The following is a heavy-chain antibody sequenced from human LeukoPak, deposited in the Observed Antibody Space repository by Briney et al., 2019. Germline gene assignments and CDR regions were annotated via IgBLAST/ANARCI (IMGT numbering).Heavy chain of an antibody. CDR3: ARSGSTYYYDTSSHY. D-gene: IGHD3-22*01. CDR1: GFTVSSNY. J-gene: IGHJ4*02. Sequence: GGSLRLSCAASGFTVSSNYMSWVRQAPGKGLEWVSYISSSSGTIYYADSVKGRFTISRGNAENSLYLQMNSLRADDTAVYYCARSGSTYYYDTSSHYWGQGTLVTVSS. V-gene: IGHV3-48*04. CDR2: ISSSSGTI.